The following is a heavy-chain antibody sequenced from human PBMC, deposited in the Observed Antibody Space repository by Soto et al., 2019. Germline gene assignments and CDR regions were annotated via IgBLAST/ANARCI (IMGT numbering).Heavy chain of an antibody. V-gene: IGHV3-15*01. J-gene: IGHJ6*02. D-gene: IGHD6-13*01. CDR1: GFTFSNAW. Sequence: LRLSCAASGFTFSNAWMSWVRQAPGKGLEWVGRIKSKTDGGTTDYAAPVKGRFTISRDDSKNTLYLQMNSLKTEDTAVYYCTSSGYSSSWYGGGGREDYYYYGMDVWGPGTTVTVSS. CDR3: TSSGYSSSWYGGGGREDYYYYGMDV. CDR2: IKSKTDGGTT.